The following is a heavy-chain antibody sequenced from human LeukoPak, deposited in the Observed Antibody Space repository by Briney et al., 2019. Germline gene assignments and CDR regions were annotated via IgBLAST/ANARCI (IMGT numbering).Heavy chain of an antibody. CDR1: GGSISSYY. CDR2: IYYSGST. CDR3: ATSSGTYFYSFDY. V-gene: IGHV4-59*01. J-gene: IGHJ4*02. D-gene: IGHD3-10*01. Sequence: SETLSLTCTVSGGSISSYYWSWIRQPPGKGLEWIGYIYYSGSTNYNPSLKSRVTISVDTSKNQFSLKLSSVTAADTAVYYCATSSGTYFYSFDYWGQGTLVTVSS.